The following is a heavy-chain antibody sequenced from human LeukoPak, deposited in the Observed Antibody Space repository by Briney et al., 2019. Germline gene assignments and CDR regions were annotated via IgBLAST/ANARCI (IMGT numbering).Heavy chain of an antibody. V-gene: IGHV7-4-1*02. J-gene: IGHJ4*02. D-gene: IGHD5-18*01. Sequence: SVNVTRKASVYTFTSHAMNGVRQAPGQGREWMGWINTNTGNPTYAHGFTVRFVFHLHTPVSTAYLQISSLKAEDTPGFYCWRDSQVDTAIWGQGSLLTVSS. CDR2: INTNTGNP. CDR1: VYTFTSHA. CDR3: WRDSQVDTAI.